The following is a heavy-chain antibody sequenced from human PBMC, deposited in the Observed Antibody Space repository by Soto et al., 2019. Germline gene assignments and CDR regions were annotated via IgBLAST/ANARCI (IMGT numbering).Heavy chain of an antibody. CDR3: ARGTKYYYQCMDV. CDR1: GDSINNYY. Sequence: SETLSLTCTVSGDSINNYYWTWIRQPPGKGLEWIGYIYDSGSTSYNPSLKSRLTISVDTSQNQSSLKLKSVTAADTAVYYCARGTKYYYQCMDVWGQGTTVTVSS. J-gene: IGHJ6*02. V-gene: IGHV4-59*01. CDR2: IYDSGST.